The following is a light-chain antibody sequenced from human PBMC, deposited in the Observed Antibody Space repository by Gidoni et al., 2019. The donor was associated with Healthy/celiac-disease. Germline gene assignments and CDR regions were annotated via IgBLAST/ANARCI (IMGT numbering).Light chain of an antibody. Sequence: EIVLTQSPATLSLSPGERATLSCRASQSVSSYLAWYQQKPGQAPRLLIHDASNRATGIPARFSCSGSGTDFTLTISSLEPEDFAVYYCQQRSNWPYTFGQGTKLEIK. CDR2: DAS. V-gene: IGKV3-11*01. CDR1: QSVSSY. CDR3: QQRSNWPYT. J-gene: IGKJ2*01.